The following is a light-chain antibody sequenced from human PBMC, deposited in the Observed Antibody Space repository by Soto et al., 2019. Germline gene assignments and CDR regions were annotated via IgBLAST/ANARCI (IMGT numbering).Light chain of an antibody. Sequence: QSALTQPPSASGTPVQRVTISCSGSSSNIGSNYVYWYQHLTGTAPKLLIYRNNQRPSGVPDRFSGSKSGTSASLAISGLRSEDEADYYCATWDDSLSNYVFGTGTKVTVL. CDR1: SSNIGSNY. CDR2: RNN. J-gene: IGLJ1*01. CDR3: ATWDDSLSNYV. V-gene: IGLV1-47*01.